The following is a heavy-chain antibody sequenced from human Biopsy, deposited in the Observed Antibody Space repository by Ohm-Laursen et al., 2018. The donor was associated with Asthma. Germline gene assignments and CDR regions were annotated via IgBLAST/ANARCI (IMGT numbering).Heavy chain of an antibody. D-gene: IGHD6-25*01. V-gene: IGHV3-11*01. CDR1: GFAVSRDH. CDR3: ARVLESSDRGPFYFFGLDV. J-gene: IGHJ6*02. Sequence: SLRLSCAASGFAVSRDHMFWVRQAPGKGLEWVSSISSSGSTKYPAESVQGRFTISRDNAQKSLFLQMNSLRAEDTAIYFCARVLESSDRGPFYFFGLDVWGQGTPVAVSS. CDR2: ISSSGSTK.